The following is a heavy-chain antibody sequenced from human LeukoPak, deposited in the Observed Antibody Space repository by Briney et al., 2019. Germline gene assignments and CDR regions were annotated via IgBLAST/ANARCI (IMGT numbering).Heavy chain of an antibody. CDR2: IYSDNT. D-gene: IGHD5-24*01. J-gene: IGHJ5*02. CDR3: ARTRDGYNTNWFDP. Sequence: GGSMRLSCIVSGFTVSSNSMSWDRQAPGKGLEWVSFIYSDNTHYSDSVKGRVTISRDNSKNTLYLQMNSLRAEDTAVYYCARTRDGYNTNWFDPWGQGTLVTVSS. V-gene: IGHV3-53*01. CDR1: GFTVSSNS.